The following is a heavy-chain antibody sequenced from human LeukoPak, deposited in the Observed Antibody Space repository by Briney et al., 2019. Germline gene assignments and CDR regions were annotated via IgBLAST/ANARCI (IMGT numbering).Heavy chain of an antibody. CDR1: GGSISSSSYY. D-gene: IGHD2-15*01. V-gene: IGHV4-39*07. Sequence: PSETLSLTCTVSGGSISSSSYYWGWIRQPPGKGLEWIGSIYYSGSTYYNPSLKSRVTISVDTSKNQFSLKLSSVTAADTAVYYCARDSSILGYCSGGSCYPSYWGQGTLVTVSS. J-gene: IGHJ4*02. CDR2: IYYSGST. CDR3: ARDSSILGYCSGGSCYPSY.